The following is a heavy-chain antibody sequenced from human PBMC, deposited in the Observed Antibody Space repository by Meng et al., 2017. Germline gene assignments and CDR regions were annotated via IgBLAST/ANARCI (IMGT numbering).Heavy chain of an antibody. CDR1: GYTFTSYA. CDR2: INTNTGNP. D-gene: IGHD5-18*01. CDR3: ARGRDTAMVTRALGY. Sequence: ASVKVSCKASGYTFTSYAMNWVRQAPGQGLEWMGWINTNTGNPTYAQGFTGRFAFSLDTSVSTAYLQISSLKAEDAAVYYCARGRDTAMVTRALGYWGQGTLVTVSS. J-gene: IGHJ4*02. V-gene: IGHV7-4-1*02.